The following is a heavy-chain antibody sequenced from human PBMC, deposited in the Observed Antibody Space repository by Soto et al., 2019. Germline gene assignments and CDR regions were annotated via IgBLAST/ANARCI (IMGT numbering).Heavy chain of an antibody. V-gene: IGHV1-18*04. Sequence: ASVKVSCKASGYTFTIYCISWVRQAPGQGLEWMGWISTYNGNTNYAQKLQGRVTMTTDTSTSTAYMELRSLRSDDTAVYYCARDPSSSWYLSAQGMDVRGQGTTVTVSS. CDR2: ISTYNGNT. D-gene: IGHD6-13*01. CDR1: GYTFTIYC. CDR3: ARDPSSSWYLSAQGMDV. J-gene: IGHJ6*02.